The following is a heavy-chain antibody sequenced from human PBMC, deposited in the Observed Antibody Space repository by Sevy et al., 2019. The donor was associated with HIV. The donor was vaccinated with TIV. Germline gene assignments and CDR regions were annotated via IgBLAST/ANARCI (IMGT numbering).Heavy chain of an antibody. J-gene: IGHJ4*02. V-gene: IGHV1-2*02. CDR2: INPNSGGT. D-gene: IGHD6-13*01. Sequence: ASVKGSCKASGYTFTGYYMHWVRQAPGQGLEWMGWINPNSGGTNYAQKFQGGVTMTRDTSISTAYMELSRLRSDDTAVYYCARDLNFEGYSSSWYENWGQGTLVTVSS. CDR3: ARDLNFEGYSSSWYEN. CDR1: GYTFTGYY.